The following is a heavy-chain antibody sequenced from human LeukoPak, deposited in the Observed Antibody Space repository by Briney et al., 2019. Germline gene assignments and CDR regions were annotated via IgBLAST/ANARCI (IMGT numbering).Heavy chain of an antibody. Sequence: GGSLRLSCAASRFTFSNAWMSWVRQAPGKGLEWVGRIKSKTDGGTTDYAAPVNGSFTILRDDLKDTLYLQMNSLRSEDTAVYYCTTDWTLGTYWGQGTLVTVSS. J-gene: IGHJ4*02. CDR1: RFTFSNAW. CDR3: TTDWTLGTY. V-gene: IGHV3-15*01. CDR2: IKSKTDGGTT. D-gene: IGHD3/OR15-3a*01.